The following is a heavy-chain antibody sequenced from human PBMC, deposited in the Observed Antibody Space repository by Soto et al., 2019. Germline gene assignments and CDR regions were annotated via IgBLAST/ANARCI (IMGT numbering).Heavy chain of an antibody. Sequence: SETLSLTCTVSGGSISSYYWSWIRQPTGKGLEWIGRIYTSGSTNYNPSLMSRVTMSVDTSKNQFSLKLSSVTAADTAVYYCARDKDQGGSEPALLHYWGQGTRVTVSS. D-gene: IGHD2-15*01. V-gene: IGHV4-4*07. CDR2: IYTSGST. J-gene: IGHJ4*02. CDR1: GGSISSYY. CDR3: ARDKDQGGSEPALLHY.